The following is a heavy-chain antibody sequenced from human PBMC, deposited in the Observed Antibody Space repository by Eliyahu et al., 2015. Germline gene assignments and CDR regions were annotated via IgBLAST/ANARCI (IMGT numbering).Heavy chain of an antibody. CDR2: ISWDSGSI. Sequence: EVQLVESGGGLVQPGRSLRLSCEASGFTFDAYGXXWXRQAPGKGLGWISGISWDSGSIGYADSVKGRFTITRDNAKTSVYLQMRSLRSEDTALYYCVKEVQGGVAARPYFYYYGFGVWGKGTTVTVSS. CDR1: GFTFDAYG. CDR3: VKEVQGGVAARPYFYYYGFGV. V-gene: IGHV3-9*01. D-gene: IGHD6-13*01. J-gene: IGHJ6*04.